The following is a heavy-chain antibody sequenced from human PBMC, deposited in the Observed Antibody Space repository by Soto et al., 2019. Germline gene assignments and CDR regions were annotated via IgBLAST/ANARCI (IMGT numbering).Heavy chain of an antibody. J-gene: IGHJ4*01. D-gene: IGHD2-8*01. CDR3: ARRSHTNWPAY. CDR1: GGSFSSSSHY. V-gene: IGHV4-39*01. CDR2: IYYDGRT. Sequence: SETLSLTCTVSGGSFSSSSHYWVWIRQPPGKGLEWVGSIYYDGRTCYNASLKSRVTISVDTSKNQFSLKVNSVTVADTAVYYCARRSHTNWPAYWGHGTQVTVSS.